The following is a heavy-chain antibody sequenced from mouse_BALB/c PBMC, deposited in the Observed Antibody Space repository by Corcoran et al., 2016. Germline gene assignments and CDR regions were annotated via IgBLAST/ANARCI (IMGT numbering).Heavy chain of an antibody. CDR1: GYTFTDYY. CDR2: IYPGSGNT. D-gene: IGHD1-1*01. CDR3: ARDYYYGSSYRGWFAY. V-gene: IGHV1-84*02. Sequence: QIQLQQSGPELVKPGASVKISCKASGYTFTDYYINWVKQKPGQGLEWIGWIYPGSGNTKYNEKFKGKATLTVDTSSSTAYMQLSSLTSEDTAVYFCARDYYYGSSYRGWFAYWGQGTLVTVSA. J-gene: IGHJ3*01.